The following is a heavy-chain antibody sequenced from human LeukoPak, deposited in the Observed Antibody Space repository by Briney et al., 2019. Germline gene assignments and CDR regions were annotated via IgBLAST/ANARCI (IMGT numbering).Heavy chain of an antibody. Sequence: ASVKVSCKASGYTFTGYYMHWVRQAPGQGLEWMGWINPNSGGTNYAQKFQGRVTMTRDTSISTAYMELSRLRSDDTAVYYCARGALVGVRDNWFDPWGQGTLVAVSS. CDR2: INPNSGGT. CDR1: GYTFTGYY. J-gene: IGHJ5*02. D-gene: IGHD2-21*01. CDR3: ARGALVGVRDNWFDP. V-gene: IGHV1-2*02.